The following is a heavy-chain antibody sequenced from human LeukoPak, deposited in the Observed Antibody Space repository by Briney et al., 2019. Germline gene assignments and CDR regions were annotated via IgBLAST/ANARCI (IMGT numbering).Heavy chain of an antibody. D-gene: IGHD3-22*01. CDR3: ARDNYYDSSGLGY. Sequence: PGGSLRLSCAASGSTFSSYSMNWVRQAPGKGLEWVSSISSSSSYIYYADSVKGRFTISRDNAKNSLYLQMNSLRAEDTAVYYCARDNYYDSSGLGYWGQGTLVTVSS. CDR2: ISSSSSYI. CDR1: GSTFSSYS. J-gene: IGHJ4*02. V-gene: IGHV3-21*01.